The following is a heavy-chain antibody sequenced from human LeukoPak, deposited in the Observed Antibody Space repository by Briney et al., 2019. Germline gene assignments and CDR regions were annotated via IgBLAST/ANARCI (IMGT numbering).Heavy chain of an antibody. CDR3: AKGVVVAPDVTPFDY. J-gene: IGHJ4*02. V-gene: IGHV3-21*04. Sequence: GGSLRLSCAASGFKFSSYSMNWVRQAPGKGLEWVSSISGSSSYIYYADSVKGRFTISRDNAKNSLYLQMNSLRAEDTAVYYCAKGVVVAPDVTPFDYWGQGTLVTVSS. CDR1: GFKFSSYS. CDR2: ISGSSSYI. D-gene: IGHD2-2*01.